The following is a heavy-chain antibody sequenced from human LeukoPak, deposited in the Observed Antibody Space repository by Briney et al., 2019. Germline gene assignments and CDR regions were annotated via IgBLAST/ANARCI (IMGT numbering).Heavy chain of an antibody. J-gene: IGHJ4*02. V-gene: IGHV3-48*03. CDR2: ISGSGSII. Sequence: PGGSLRLSCATSGFTFSSYEMNWVRQAPGKGREWVSYISGSGSIIYYADSVKGRFTISRDNAKNSLYLQMNSLRAEDTAIYYCARVGHDSSGYYYHYYFDFWGQETLVTVSS. CDR1: GFTFSSYE. CDR3: ARVGHDSSGYYYHYYFDF. D-gene: IGHD3-22*01.